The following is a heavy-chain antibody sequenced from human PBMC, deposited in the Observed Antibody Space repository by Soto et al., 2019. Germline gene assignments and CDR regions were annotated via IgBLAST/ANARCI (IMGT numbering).Heavy chain of an antibody. CDR3: ARASGESYPGSRVFDS. CDR2: ITNTGGDT. Sequence: GGSLRLSCAASGFTFSSNAMSWVRQAPGKGLEWVSVITNTGGDTLYADSVKGRFTISRDNSKNTLYLQMNSLRAEDTAIYYCARASGESYPGSRVFDSWGQGTRVTASS. CDR1: GFTFSSNA. J-gene: IGHJ4*02. D-gene: IGHD3-10*01. V-gene: IGHV3-23*01.